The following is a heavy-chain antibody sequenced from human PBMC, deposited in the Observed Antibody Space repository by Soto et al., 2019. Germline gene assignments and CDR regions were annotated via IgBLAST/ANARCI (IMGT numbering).Heavy chain of an antibody. D-gene: IGHD3-22*01. V-gene: IGHV3-30-3*01. CDR3: ARDKSSSGYYPRFDY. CDR2: ISYDGSNK. Sequence: QVQLVESGGGVVQPGRSLRLSCAASGFTFSSYAMHWVRQAPGKGLEWVAVISYDGSNKYYADSVKGRFTISRDNSKNTLYLQMNSLRAEDTAVYYCARDKSSSGYYPRFDYWGQGTLVTVSS. J-gene: IGHJ4*02. CDR1: GFTFSSYA.